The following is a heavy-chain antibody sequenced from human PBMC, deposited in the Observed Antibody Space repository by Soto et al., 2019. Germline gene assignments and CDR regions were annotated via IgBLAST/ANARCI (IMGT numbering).Heavy chain of an antibody. J-gene: IGHJ4*02. Sequence: PGGSLRLSCTASGFTFGDYAMSWFRQAPGKGLEWVGFIRSKAYGGTTEYAASVKGRFTISRDDSKSIAYLQMNSLKTEDTAVYYCTRDRQESYSAYTEYRSSWYDYWGQGT. V-gene: IGHV3-49*03. CDR1: GFTFGDYA. CDR2: IRSKAYGGTT. D-gene: IGHD6-13*01. CDR3: TRDRQESYSAYTEYRSSWYDY.